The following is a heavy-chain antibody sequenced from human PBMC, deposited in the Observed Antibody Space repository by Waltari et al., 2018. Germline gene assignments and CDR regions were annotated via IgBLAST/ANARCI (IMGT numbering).Heavy chain of an antibody. D-gene: IGHD6-25*01. CDR1: GASLGSPSYY. J-gene: IGHJ4*02. V-gene: IGHV4-39*07. Sequence: QLQLQESGPGLVKPSETLSLTCIVSGASLGSPSYYWGWIRQPPGKGLEWIGNIFDDGNTHSNPSLKSRVILSVDTSDNQFSLRVRSVTAADTAVYYCARVAIAAGGPYYFDTWGQGVQVTVSS. CDR2: IFDDGNT. CDR3: ARVAIAAGGPYYFDT.